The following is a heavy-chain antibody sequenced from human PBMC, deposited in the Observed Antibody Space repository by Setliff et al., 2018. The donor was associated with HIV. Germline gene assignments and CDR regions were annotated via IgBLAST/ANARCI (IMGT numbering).Heavy chain of an antibody. V-gene: IGHV4-39*01. CDR1: GGSIDNNKYY. CDR2: IYHTGRT. D-gene: IGHD3-22*01. CDR3: ASRIYYYDESRVLREEGFVP. J-gene: IGHJ5*02. Sequence: PSETLSLTCSVSGGSIDNNKYYWTWIRQPPGKGLEWTGSIYHTGRTYYNRSLESRPTISIDTSKNQFSLKLTSVTAADTAMYYCASRIYYYDESRVLREEGFVPWGQGTLVTVSS.